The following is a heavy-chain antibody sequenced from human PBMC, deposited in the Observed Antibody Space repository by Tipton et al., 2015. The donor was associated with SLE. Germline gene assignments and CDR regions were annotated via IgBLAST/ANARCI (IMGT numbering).Heavy chain of an antibody. CDR3: ARLLYDYGDYYFDY. CDR1: GGSISSGSYY. Sequence: TLSLTCTVSGGSISSGSYYWSWIRQPAGKGLEWIGHFYTSGSTNYNPSLKSRVTISVDTSKNQFSLKLSSVTAADTAVYYCARLLYDYGDYYFDYWGQGTLVTVSS. CDR2: FYTSGST. J-gene: IGHJ4*02. V-gene: IGHV4-61*09. D-gene: IGHD4-17*01.